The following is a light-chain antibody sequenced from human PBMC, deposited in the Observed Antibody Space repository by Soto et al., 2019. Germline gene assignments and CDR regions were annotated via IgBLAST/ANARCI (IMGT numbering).Light chain of an antibody. CDR1: QSISTY. CDR2: DAS. Sequence: EIVLTQSPGTLSLSPGERATLSCRASQSISTYLAWYQQKPGQGPRLLIYDASNRATGIPARFSGSGSGTDFTLTISSLAPEDFAVYYCQQRSNWPALTFGGGTKVEIK. V-gene: IGKV3-11*01. J-gene: IGKJ4*01. CDR3: QQRSNWPALT.